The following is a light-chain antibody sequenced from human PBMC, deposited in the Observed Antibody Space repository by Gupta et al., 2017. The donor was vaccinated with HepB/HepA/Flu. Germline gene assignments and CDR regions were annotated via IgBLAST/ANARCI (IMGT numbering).Light chain of an antibody. CDR1: SSDVGGYNS. J-gene: IGLJ2*01. Sequence: QSGLTQPASVSGSPGQSITISCTGTSSDVGGYNSVSWYQQYPGRPPKLLIYDVSNRPSGVSNRFSGSKTGNSASLTISGLQAEDEAVYYCTSFRSGSTLVIFGGGTELTVL. CDR2: DVS. V-gene: IGLV2-14*03. CDR3: TSFRSGSTLVI.